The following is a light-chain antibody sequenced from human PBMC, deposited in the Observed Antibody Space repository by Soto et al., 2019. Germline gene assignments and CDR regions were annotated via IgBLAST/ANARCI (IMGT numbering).Light chain of an antibody. CDR1: TAAVTSGYY. V-gene: IGLV7-43*01. J-gene: IGLJ2*01. CDR3: LFCVGDALLI. Sequence: QSVVTQEPSLTVSPGGTVTLTCASSTAAVTSGYYPNWFQQKPGQAPMPLIHSINNKYSWTPARFSGSLLGGKAALTLSGAQPDDEAEYYCLFCVGDALLIFGGGTKLTVL. CDR2: SIN.